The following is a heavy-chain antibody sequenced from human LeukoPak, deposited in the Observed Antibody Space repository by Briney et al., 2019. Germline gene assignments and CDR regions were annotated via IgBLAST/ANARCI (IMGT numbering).Heavy chain of an antibody. Sequence: ASVKVSCKASGYTFTSYYMHWVRQAPGQGLEWMGIISPSGGSTSYAQKFQGRVTMTRDTSTGTVYMELSSLRSEDTAVYYCAADILRIAVAGTKPLYYFDYWGQGTLVTVSS. V-gene: IGHV1-46*01. J-gene: IGHJ4*02. CDR3: AADILRIAVAGTKPLYYFDY. CDR1: GYTFTSYY. CDR2: ISPSGGST. D-gene: IGHD6-19*01.